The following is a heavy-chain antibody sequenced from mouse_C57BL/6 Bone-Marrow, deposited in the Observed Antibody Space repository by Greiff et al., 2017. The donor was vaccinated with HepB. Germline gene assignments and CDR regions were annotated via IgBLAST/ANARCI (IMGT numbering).Heavy chain of an antibody. Sequence: EVQLVESGGGLVKPGGSLKLSCAASGFTFSSYAMSWVRQTPEKRLEWVATISDGGSYTYYPDNVKGRFTISRDNAKNNLYLQMSHLKSEDTAMYYCARGPMITTVVEGYFDYWGQGTTLTVSS. CDR1: GFTFSSYA. V-gene: IGHV5-4*01. D-gene: IGHD1-1*01. J-gene: IGHJ2*01. CDR3: ARGPMITTVVEGYFDY. CDR2: ISDGGSYT.